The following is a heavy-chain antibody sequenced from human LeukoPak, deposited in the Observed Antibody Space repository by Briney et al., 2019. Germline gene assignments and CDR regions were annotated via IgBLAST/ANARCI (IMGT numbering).Heavy chain of an antibody. CDR1: GGSISSGSYY. V-gene: IGHV4-61*02. Sequence: SQTLSLTCTVSGGSISSGSYYWSWIRQPAGKGLEWIGRIYTSGSTNYNPSLKSRVTISVDTSKNQFSLKLSSVTAADTAVYYCVGTLFGVVAYFDYWGQGTLVTVSS. CDR2: IYTSGST. J-gene: IGHJ4*02. CDR3: VGTLFGVVAYFDY. D-gene: IGHD3-3*01.